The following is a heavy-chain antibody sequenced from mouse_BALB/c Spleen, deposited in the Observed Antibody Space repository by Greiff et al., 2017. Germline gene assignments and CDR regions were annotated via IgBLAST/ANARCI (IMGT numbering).Heavy chain of an antibody. D-gene: IGHD1-1*01. V-gene: IGHV5-6-3*01. Sequence: EVKLVESGGGLVQPGGSLKLSCAASGFTFSSYGMSWVRQTPDKRLELVANINSNGGSTYYPDSVKGRFTISRDSAKNTLYLQMSSLKSEDTAMYYGARVDGYYGSSWFAYWGQGTLVTVSA. J-gene: IGHJ3*01. CDR2: INSNGGST. CDR3: ARVDGYYGSSWFAY. CDR1: GFTFSSYG.